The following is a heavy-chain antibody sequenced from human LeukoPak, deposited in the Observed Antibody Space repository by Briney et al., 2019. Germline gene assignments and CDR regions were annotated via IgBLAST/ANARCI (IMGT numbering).Heavy chain of an antibody. Sequence: PGRSLRLSCAASGSTFSSYGMHWVRQAPGKGLEWVAVMSHDGSIKYYADSAKGRFTISRDNSKNTLYLQMNSLRPEDTAVYYCAKDFYSSGWYGGNCDYWGQGTQVTVSP. CDR3: AKDFYSSGWYGGNCDY. CDR2: MSHDGSIK. D-gene: IGHD6-19*01. J-gene: IGHJ4*02. V-gene: IGHV3-30*18. CDR1: GSTFSSYG.